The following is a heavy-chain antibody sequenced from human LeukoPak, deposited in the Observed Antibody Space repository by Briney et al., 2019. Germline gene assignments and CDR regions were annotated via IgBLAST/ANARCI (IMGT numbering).Heavy chain of an antibody. CDR1: GGTFSSYA. J-gene: IGHJ4*02. D-gene: IGHD6-13*01. CDR2: IIPIFGTA. Sequence: ASVKVSCKASGGTFSSYAISWVRQAPGQGLEWMGGIIPIFGTANYAQKFQGRVTITADESTSTAYMELSSLRSEDTAVYYCASDYSSSWYFDYWGQGTLVTVSS. CDR3: ASDYSSSWYFDY. V-gene: IGHV1-69*13.